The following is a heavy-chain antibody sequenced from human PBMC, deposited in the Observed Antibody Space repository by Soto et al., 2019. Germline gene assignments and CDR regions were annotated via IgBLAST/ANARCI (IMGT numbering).Heavy chain of an antibody. J-gene: IGHJ4*02. CDR3: ARVNVTLDF. Sequence: QLQLQESGPGLVGPSDTLSLTCPVSGGSIATFNLFWAWVRQPPGKGLEWIASIHHGGNAYYSPSLTSRVTISRCTSKNRVSLELSSVTAEDTAVYYCARVNVTLDFWGQGTLVTVSS. V-gene: IGHV4-39*02. D-gene: IGHD2-21*02. CDR1: GGSIATFNLF. CDR2: IHHGGNA.